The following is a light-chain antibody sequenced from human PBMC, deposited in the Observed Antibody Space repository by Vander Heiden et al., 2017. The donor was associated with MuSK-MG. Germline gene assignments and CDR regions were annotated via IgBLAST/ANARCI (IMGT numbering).Light chain of an antibody. J-gene: IGLJ1*01. V-gene: IGLV2-11*01. CDR2: DVS. Sequence: QSALTQPRSVSGSPGQSVTISCTGTSSDVGGYNYVSWYQQHPGKAPKLMIYDVSKRPSGVPDRFSGSKSGNTASLTISGLQAEDEADDYCCSYAGSLSYVFGTGTKVTVL. CDR3: CSYAGSLSYV. CDR1: SSDVGGYNY.